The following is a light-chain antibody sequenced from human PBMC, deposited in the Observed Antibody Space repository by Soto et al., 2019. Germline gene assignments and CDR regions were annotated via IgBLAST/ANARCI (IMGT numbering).Light chain of an antibody. V-gene: IGLV2-14*01. CDR2: EVS. CDR1: SSDIGSNNY. CDR3: SSYTTTTRL. J-gene: IGLJ3*02. Sequence: QSALTQPASVSGSPGQWITISCTGTSSDIGSNNYVSWFQQRPGKAPTLIIYEVSNRPSGVSTHFSGSKSGNTASLTISGLLPEDEAEYYCSSYTTTTRLFGGGTQLTVL.